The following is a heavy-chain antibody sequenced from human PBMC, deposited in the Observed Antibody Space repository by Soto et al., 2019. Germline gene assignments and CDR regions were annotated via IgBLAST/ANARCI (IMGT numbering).Heavy chain of an antibody. CDR2: ISGSGGST. Sequence: GSLRLSCAASGFTFSSYAMSWVRQAPGKGLEWVSAISGSGGSTYYAESVKGRFTISRDNAKNSLYLQMNSLRAEDTAVYYCARATGADKEDYWGQGTLVTVSS. D-gene: IGHD3-10*01. V-gene: IGHV3-23*01. CDR3: ARATGADKEDY. CDR1: GFTFSSYA. J-gene: IGHJ4*02.